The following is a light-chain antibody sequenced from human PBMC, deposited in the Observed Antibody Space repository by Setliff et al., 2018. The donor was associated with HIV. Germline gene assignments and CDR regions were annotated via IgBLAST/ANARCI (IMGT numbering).Light chain of an antibody. CDR3: CSFAGSYTWV. V-gene: IGLV2-11*01. CDR1: SSDVGNYNS. J-gene: IGLJ1*01. CDR2: DVT. Sequence: QSVLTQPRSVSGSPGQSVTISCTGTSSDVGNYNSVSWYQQHPGKAPNLMIYDVTKRPSGVPDRFSGSKSGNTASLTISGLQAEDEADYYCCSFAGSYTWVFGTGTKVT.